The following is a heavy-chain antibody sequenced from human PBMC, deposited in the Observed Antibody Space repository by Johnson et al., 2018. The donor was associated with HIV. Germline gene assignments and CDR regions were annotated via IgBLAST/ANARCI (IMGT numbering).Heavy chain of an antibody. CDR2: ISDDGSNK. CDR3: AKGAFDI. J-gene: IGHJ3*02. Sequence: VQLVESGGGVVQPGRSLTLSCVGSGFTFSDYAIHWVRQAPGKGLEWVAVISDDGSNKYYADSVKGRFTISRDNSKNTLYLQMNSLRAEDMAVYYCAKGAFDIWGQGTMVTVSS. CDR1: GFTFSDYA. V-gene: IGHV3-30*04.